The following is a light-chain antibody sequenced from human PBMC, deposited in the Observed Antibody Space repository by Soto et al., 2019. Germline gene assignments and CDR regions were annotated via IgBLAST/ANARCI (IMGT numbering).Light chain of an antibody. V-gene: IGLV1-40*01. CDR1: SSNIGAGYD. Sequence: QSVLTQPPSVSGAPGQRVTISCTGSSSNIGAGYDVHWYQQLPGTAPKLLIYGNSNRPSGVPDRFSGSKSGTSASLAITGLQAEDEADYYCQSYDSSLSGSQVVFGGGTKLPS. CDR3: QSYDSSLSGSQVV. CDR2: GNS. J-gene: IGLJ2*01.